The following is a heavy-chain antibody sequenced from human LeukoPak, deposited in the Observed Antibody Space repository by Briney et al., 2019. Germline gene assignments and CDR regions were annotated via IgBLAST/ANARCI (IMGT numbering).Heavy chain of an antibody. Sequence: KPSETLSLTCTVSGGSISSYYWSWLRQPPGKGLEWSGYIYYSGSTNYNPSLKSRVTISVDTSKNQFSLKLSSVTAADTAVYYCARMKRITMARWAFDIWGQGTMVPVSS. CDR1: GGSISSYY. CDR2: IYYSGST. CDR3: ARMKRITMARWAFDI. J-gene: IGHJ3*02. V-gene: IGHV4-59*01. D-gene: IGHD3-10*01.